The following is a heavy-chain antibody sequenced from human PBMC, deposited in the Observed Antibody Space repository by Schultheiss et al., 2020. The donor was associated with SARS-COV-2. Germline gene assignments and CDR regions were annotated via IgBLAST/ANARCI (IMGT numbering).Heavy chain of an antibody. CDR1: GYTFTGYY. J-gene: IGHJ6*02. CDR3: ARGSREVGATFGAYYYAMDV. CDR2: INPNSGGT. V-gene: IGHV1-2*06. D-gene: IGHD1-26*01. Sequence: ASVKVSCKASGYTFTGYYMHWVRQAPGQGLEWMGRINPNSGGTNYAQKFQGRVTMTRDTSISTAYMELSRLRSDDTAVYYCARGSREVGATFGAYYYAMDVWGQGTTVTVSS.